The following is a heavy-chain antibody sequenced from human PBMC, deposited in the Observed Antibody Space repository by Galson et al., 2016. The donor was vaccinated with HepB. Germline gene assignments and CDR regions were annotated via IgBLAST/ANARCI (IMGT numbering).Heavy chain of an antibody. CDR3: AMDRLGGLDY. CDR1: GFNFGSKA. V-gene: IGHV1-58*02. J-gene: IGHJ4*02. Sequence: VKVSCKASGFNFGSKAIHWVRQARGQHLEWIGWIVFGSGNTNFAQDLQERVTFARDISTNTVHMDLGGLTSDDTAVYYCAMDRLGGLDYWGQGTQVTVS. D-gene: IGHD1-26*01. CDR2: IVFGSGNT.